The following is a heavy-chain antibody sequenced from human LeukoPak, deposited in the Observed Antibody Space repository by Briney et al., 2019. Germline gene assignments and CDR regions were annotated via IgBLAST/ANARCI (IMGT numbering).Heavy chain of an antibody. J-gene: IGHJ4*02. Sequence: QPGGSLRLSCAASGFTFISYAMSWVRQAPGKGLEWVSAISGSGGSTYYADSVQGRFTISRDNPKNTLYLQMNSLRAEDTAVYYCAKLVYSSGWRDYWGQGTLVTVSS. V-gene: IGHV3-23*01. CDR1: GFTFISYA. CDR2: ISGSGGST. CDR3: AKLVYSSGWRDY. D-gene: IGHD6-19*01.